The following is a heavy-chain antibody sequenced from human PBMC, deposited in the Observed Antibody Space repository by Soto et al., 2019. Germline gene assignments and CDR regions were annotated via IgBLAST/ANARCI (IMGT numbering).Heavy chain of an antibody. Sequence: GGSLRLSCAASGFTFSTYEFNWVRQAPGRGLEWISYISVSGNIIKYADSVKGRFTISRDNAENSLHLHMSSLRVDDTAVYFCGRDTMRASAAASLEYWGQGTQVTVSS. CDR1: GFTFSTYE. J-gene: IGHJ4*02. CDR3: GRDTMRASAAASLEY. CDR2: ISVSGNII. V-gene: IGHV3-48*03. D-gene: IGHD6-13*01.